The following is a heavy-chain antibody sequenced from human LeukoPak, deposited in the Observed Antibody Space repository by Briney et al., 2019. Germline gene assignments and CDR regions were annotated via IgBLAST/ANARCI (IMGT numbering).Heavy chain of an antibody. D-gene: IGHD3-10*01. Sequence: PSETLSLTCTVSGGSISSGSYYWSWLRQPAGKGLEWFVRIYISGSTNYNPSLKSPFTIPVDTSKNQFSLKLSSVTAADTAVYYCARQGPGDLKGFLRYYYGSGLPGSFDYWGQGTLVTVSS. CDR3: ARQGPGDLKGFLRYYYGSGLPGSFDY. CDR1: GGSISSGSYY. CDR2: IYISGST. V-gene: IGHV4-61*02. J-gene: IGHJ4*02.